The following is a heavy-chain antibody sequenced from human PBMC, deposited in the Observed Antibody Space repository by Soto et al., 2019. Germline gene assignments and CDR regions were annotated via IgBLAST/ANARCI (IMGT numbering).Heavy chain of an antibody. D-gene: IGHD1-7*01. CDR2: IYRTGSI. V-gene: IGHV4-4*02. CDR1: GGSFTSNNW. Sequence: SETLSLTYAVSGGSFTSNNWWTWVRQPPGQGLEWIGEIYRTGSINYNPSLKSRVTISLDKSENQFSLKVTSLTAADTAVYYCASRDPGTSVDYWGQGTLVTVSS. CDR3: ASRDPGTSVDY. J-gene: IGHJ4*02.